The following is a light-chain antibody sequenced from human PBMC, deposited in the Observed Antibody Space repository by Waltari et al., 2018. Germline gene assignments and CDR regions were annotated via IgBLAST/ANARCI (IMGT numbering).Light chain of an antibody. CDR2: DVS. Sequence: CTGTSSDVGGYNYVSWSQQHPGKAPKLMIYDVSKRPSGVSNRFSGSKSGNTASLTISGLQAEDEADYYCCSYAGSFTLVFGGGTKLTVL. CDR1: SSDVGGYNY. V-gene: IGLV2-23*02. CDR3: CSYAGSFTLV. J-gene: IGLJ2*01.